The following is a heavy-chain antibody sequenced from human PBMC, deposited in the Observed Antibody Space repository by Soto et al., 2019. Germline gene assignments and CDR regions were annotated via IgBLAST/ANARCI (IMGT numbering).Heavy chain of an antibody. D-gene: IGHD2-15*01. CDR1: GFTFNNYD. J-gene: IGHJ2*01. V-gene: IGHV3-13*05. CDR2: IGTAGDP. CDR3: ARGADCRGGTCYSWYFDL. Sequence: GGSLRLSCAASGFTFNNYDMHWVRQSTGKGLKWVSTIGTAGDPYYLDSVKGRFTISREDATNFLYLQMHSLRAEDTAVYYCARGADCRGGTCYSWYFDLWGRGALVTVSS.